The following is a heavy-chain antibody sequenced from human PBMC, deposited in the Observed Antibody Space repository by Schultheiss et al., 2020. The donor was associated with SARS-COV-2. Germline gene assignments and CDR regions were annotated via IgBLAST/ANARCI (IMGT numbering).Heavy chain of an antibody. J-gene: IGHJ4*02. D-gene: IGHD3-10*01. V-gene: IGHV3-7*01. CDR2: IKQDGSEK. Sequence: GGSLRLSCAASGFAFSAYGMSWVRQAPGKGLEWVANIKQDGSEKYYVDSVKGRFTISRDNAKNSLYLQMNSLRAEDTAVYYCARDSPTYYYGSGSFEFDYWGQGTLVTVSS. CDR3: ARDSPTYYYGSGSFEFDY. CDR1: GFAFSAYG.